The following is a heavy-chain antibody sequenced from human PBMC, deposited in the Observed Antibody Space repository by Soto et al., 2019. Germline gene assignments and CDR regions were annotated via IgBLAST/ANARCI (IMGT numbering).Heavy chain of an antibody. Sequence: SETLSLTCTVSGGSISSYYWSWIRQPPGKGLEWIGYTYYSGSTNYNPSLKSRVTISVDTSKSQFSLKLSSVTAADTAVYYCASDRYGGNYFDYWGQGTLVTVSS. CDR1: GGSISSYY. CDR2: TYYSGST. J-gene: IGHJ4*02. CDR3: ASDRYGGNYFDY. D-gene: IGHD2-15*01. V-gene: IGHV4-59*01.